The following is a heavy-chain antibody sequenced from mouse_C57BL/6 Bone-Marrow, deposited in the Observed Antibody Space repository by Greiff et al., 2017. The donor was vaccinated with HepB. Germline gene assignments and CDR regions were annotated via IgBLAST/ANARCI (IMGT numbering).Heavy chain of an antibody. J-gene: IGHJ2*01. CDR3: ARGVYYYGSSWYFDY. D-gene: IGHD1-1*01. Sequence: QVQLQQSGAELVKPGAPVKLSCKASGYTFTSYWMQWVKQRPGQGLEWIGEIDPSDSYTNYNQKFKGKATLTVDTSSSTAYMQLSSLTSEDSAVYYCARGVYYYGSSWYFDYWGQGTTLTVSS. CDR1: GYTFTSYW. CDR2: IDPSDSYT. V-gene: IGHV1-50*01.